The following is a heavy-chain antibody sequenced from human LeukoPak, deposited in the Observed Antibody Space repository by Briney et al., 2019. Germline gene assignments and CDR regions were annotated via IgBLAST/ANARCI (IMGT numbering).Heavy chain of an antibody. D-gene: IGHD5-12*01. Sequence: PGGSLRLSCAASGFTFSDYYMGWIRQAPGKGLQWVSYISASGDTIYYSDSVKGRFTISRDNAKNTLYLQMNRLRAEDTALYYCATNGGGDSGYGNFDYWGQGTLVTVSS. CDR1: GFTFSDYY. J-gene: IGHJ4*02. V-gene: IGHV3-11*01. CDR3: ATNGGGDSGYGNFDY. CDR2: ISASGDTI.